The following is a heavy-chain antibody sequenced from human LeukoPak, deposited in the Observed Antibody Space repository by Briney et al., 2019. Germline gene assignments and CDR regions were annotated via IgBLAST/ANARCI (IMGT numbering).Heavy chain of an antibody. J-gene: IGHJ6*02. Sequence: SETLSLTCAVYGGSFSGYYWSWIRQPPGKGREWIGEFNQSGSTNYNPSLKSRVTISVDTSKNQFSLKLSSVTAADTAVYYCARGRGSSSWYRNYYYGMDVWGQGTTVTVSS. V-gene: IGHV4-34*01. CDR3: ARGRGSSSWYRNYYYGMDV. CDR1: GGSFSGYY. D-gene: IGHD6-13*01. CDR2: FNQSGST.